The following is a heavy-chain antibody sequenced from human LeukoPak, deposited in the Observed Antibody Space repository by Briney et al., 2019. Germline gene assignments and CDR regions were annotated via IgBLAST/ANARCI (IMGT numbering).Heavy chain of an antibody. D-gene: IGHD3-10*01. CDR1: GGSISSGGYY. CDR2: IYYSGST. V-gene: IGHV4-31*03. Sequence: SQTLSLTCTVSGGSISSGGYYWSWIRQHPGKGLEWIGYIYYSGSTYYNPSLKSRVTISVDTSKNQFSLKLSSVTAADTAVYYCARRGYYYGSGSYYIGAYYFDCWGQGTLVTVSS. CDR3: ARRGYYYGSGSYYIGAYYFDC. J-gene: IGHJ4*02.